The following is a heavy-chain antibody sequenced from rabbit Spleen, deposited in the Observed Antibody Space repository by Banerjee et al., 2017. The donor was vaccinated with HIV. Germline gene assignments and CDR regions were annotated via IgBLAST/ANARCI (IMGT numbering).Heavy chain of an antibody. V-gene: IGHV1S45*01. CDR2: IGTGSSSGFT. CDR1: GFSFSSGYY. CDR3: VREAGYGGYGDANL. Sequence: QEQLVESGGGLVKPGASLTLTCKASGFSFSSGYYACWVRQAPGKGLEWIGCIGTGSSSGFTYSATWAKGRFTISSHNAQNTLYLQLNSLTAADTATYFCVREAGYGGYGDANLWGQGTLVTVS. D-gene: IGHD6-1*01. J-gene: IGHJ4*01.